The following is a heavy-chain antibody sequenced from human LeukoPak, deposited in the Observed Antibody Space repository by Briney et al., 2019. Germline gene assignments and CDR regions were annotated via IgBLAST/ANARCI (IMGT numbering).Heavy chain of an antibody. CDR3: ARDSATVTSTSSWFDP. CDR1: GFTFSTYN. J-gene: IGHJ5*02. V-gene: IGHV3-48*04. CDR2: ISSSGDTI. Sequence: PGGSLRLSCVASGFTFSTYNMNWVRQAPGKGLEWVSYISSSGDTIYYADSVKGRFTSSRDNAKKSLYLQMNSLRAEDTAVYYCARDSATVTSTSSWFDPWGLGTLVTVSS. D-gene: IGHD4-17*01.